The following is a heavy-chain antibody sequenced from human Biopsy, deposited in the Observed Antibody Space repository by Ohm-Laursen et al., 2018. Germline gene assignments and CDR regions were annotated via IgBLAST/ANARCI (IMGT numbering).Heavy chain of an antibody. Sequence: ASVKVSCKASGYTFTGQYLHWVRQVPGQGLEWMGWINPHSGTTKFAQDFPGRVTMTRDTSITTAYMELRRLRSDDTAVYYCAKGQDLRGGAEYFQHWGQGALATVSS. CDR2: INPHSGTT. CDR3: AKGQDLRGGAEYFQH. CDR1: GYTFTGQY. D-gene: IGHD2-15*01. J-gene: IGHJ1*01. V-gene: IGHV1-2*02.